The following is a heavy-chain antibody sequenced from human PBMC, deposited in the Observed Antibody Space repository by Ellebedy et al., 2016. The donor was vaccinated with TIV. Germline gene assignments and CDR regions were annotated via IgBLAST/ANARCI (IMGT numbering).Heavy chain of an antibody. CDR1: GFTFSDYY. D-gene: IGHD1-26*01. J-gene: IGHJ3*02. CDR3: AREGRSGSYFDAFDI. V-gene: IGHV3-11*04. Sequence: GESLKISCAASGFTFSDYYMSWIRQAPGKGLEWVSYISSSGSTIYYADSVKGRFTISRDNAKNSLYLQMNSLRAEDTAVYYCAREGRSGSYFDAFDIWGQGTMVTVSS. CDR2: ISSSGSTI.